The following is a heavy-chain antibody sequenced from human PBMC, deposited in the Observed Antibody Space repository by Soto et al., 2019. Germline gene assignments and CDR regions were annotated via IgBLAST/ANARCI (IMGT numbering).Heavy chain of an antibody. Sequence: VSVKVSCKVSGYTLTELSMHWVRQAPGKGLEWMGGFDPEDGETIYAQKFQGRVTMTEDTSTDTAYMELSSLRSEDTAVYYCATDRPLSPVAGYYDYWGQGTLVTVSS. CDR1: GYTLTELS. CDR3: ATDRPLSPVAGYYDY. D-gene: IGHD6-19*01. J-gene: IGHJ4*02. CDR2: FDPEDGET. V-gene: IGHV1-24*01.